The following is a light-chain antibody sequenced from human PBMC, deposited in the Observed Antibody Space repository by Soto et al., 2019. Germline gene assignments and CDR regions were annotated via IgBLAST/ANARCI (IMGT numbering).Light chain of an antibody. CDR2: GAS. CDR1: QSFSNNY. Sequence: EIVLTQSPGTLSLSPGERATLSCRARQSFSNNYLAWYQQKPGQAPRLLIYGASSRATGIPDRFSGSGSGTDFTLTISRLEPEDFAVYYCQQYGSSLRSAITFGQGTRLEIK. J-gene: IGKJ5*01. V-gene: IGKV3-20*01. CDR3: QQYGSSLRSAIT.